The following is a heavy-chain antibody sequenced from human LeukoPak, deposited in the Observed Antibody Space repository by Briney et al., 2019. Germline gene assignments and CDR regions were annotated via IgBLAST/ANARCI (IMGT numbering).Heavy chain of an antibody. CDR1: GGSFSDSY. D-gene: IGHD3-10*01. CDR2: INHSGST. Sequence: SETLSLTCAVYGGSFSDSYWSWIRQPPGRGLEWIREINHSGSTNYNPSLKSRVTISEDTSKNQFSLKVNSVTAADTAVYYCARHYGPEERAFDIWGQGTTVTVSS. J-gene: IGHJ3*02. CDR3: ARHYGPEERAFDI. V-gene: IGHV4-34*01.